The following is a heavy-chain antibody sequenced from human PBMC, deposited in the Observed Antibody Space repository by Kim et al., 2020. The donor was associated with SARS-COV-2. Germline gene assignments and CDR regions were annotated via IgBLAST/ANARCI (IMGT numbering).Heavy chain of an antibody. D-gene: IGHD3-10*01. V-gene: IGHV3-23*01. CDR1: GFTFSSYA. CDR2: ISGSGGST. CDR3: AKGLVLLWFGELLENHDVFDI. Sequence: GGSLRLSCAASGFTFSSYAMSWVRQAPGKGLEWVSAISGSGGSTYYADSVKGRFTISRDNSKNTLYLQMNSLRAEDTAVYYCAKGLVLLWFGELLENHDVFDIWGQGTMVTVSS. J-gene: IGHJ3*02.